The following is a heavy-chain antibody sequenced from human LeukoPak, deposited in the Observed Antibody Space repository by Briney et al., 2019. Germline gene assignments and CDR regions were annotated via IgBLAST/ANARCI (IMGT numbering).Heavy chain of an antibody. CDR2: VYSSGST. CDR1: GGSISSSLYF. Sequence: SETLSLTCSVSGGSISSSLYFWGWIRQPPGKGLEWIGTVYSSGSTHYNPSLKRRVTLSIDTSNNQFFLKLSSVTAADTAVYYCARVPGDYWGQGTLVTVSS. CDR3: ARVPGDY. J-gene: IGHJ4*02. D-gene: IGHD3-10*01. V-gene: IGHV4-39*07.